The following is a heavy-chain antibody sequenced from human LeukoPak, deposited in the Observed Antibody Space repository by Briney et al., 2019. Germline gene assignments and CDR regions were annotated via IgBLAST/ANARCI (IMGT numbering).Heavy chain of an antibody. CDR1: GLTFSSFP. D-gene: IGHD3-10*01. CDR2: ISGGGGST. V-gene: IGHV3-23*01. J-gene: IGHJ4*02. CDR3: AKGAYFSGSYGFAFDY. Sequence: GGSLRLSCAASGLTFSSFPMTWVRQAPGKGLEWVSAISGGGGSTHYADSVKGRFTISRDNSKNTLYLQMNSLRAEDTAVYFCAKGAYFSGSYGFAFDYWGQGTLVTVSS.